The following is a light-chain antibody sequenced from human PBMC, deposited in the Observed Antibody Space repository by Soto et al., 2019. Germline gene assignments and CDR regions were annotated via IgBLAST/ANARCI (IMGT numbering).Light chain of an antibody. CDR2: YNY. CDR1: SSNIGSNT. J-gene: IGLJ3*02. V-gene: IGLV1-44*01. Sequence: QSVLTQPPSASGTPGQRVTIFCSGSSSNIGSNTVNWYHQLPGTAPKLLIYYNYQRPSGVPDRFSGSKSGTSASLAISGLQTEDEADYYCAAWDDSLNAVVFGGGTKLTVL. CDR3: AAWDDSLNAVV.